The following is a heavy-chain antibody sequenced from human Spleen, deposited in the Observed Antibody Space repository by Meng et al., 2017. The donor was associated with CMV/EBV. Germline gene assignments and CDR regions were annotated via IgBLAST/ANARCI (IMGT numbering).Heavy chain of an antibody. Sequence: SENLSLTCGVYGGSFSGYYWSWIRQPPGKGLEWIGEINNIGSTNDIPFLRSRVTISLDTSKYQFSLELSSVTAAATAVYYWSRGHEQQPGFDFWGQGTLVTVSS. D-gene: IGHD6-13*01. CDR3: SRGHEQQPGFDF. J-gene: IGHJ4*02. V-gene: IGHV4-34*01. CDR2: INNIGST. CDR1: GGSFSGYY.